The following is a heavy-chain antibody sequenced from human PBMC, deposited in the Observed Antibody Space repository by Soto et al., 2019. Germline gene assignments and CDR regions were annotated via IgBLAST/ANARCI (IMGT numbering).Heavy chain of an antibody. CDR1: GFTFSRDW. D-gene: IGHD1-26*01. V-gene: IGHV3-74*01. Sequence: EVQLVESGGDLVQPGGSLRLSCAASGFTFSRDWMHWVRQAPGKGLEWVSRVNTDETTTYYADSVRGRFAISRDNAKNTFYLQMNSLSVEDTAIYFCARGAKGNYYQDSWGQGTLVTVSP. J-gene: IGHJ4*02. CDR3: ARGAKGNYYQDS. CDR2: VNTDETTT.